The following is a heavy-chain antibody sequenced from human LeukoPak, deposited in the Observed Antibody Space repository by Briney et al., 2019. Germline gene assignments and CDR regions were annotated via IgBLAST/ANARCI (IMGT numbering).Heavy chain of an antibody. CDR3: AKDLDVVVVAATEIDAFDI. J-gene: IGHJ3*02. V-gene: IGHV3-23*01. Sequence: GGSLRLSCAASGFTFSSYAMSWVRRAPGKGLEWVSAISGSGGSTYYADSVKGRFTISRDNSKNTLYLQMNSLRAEDTAVYYCAKDLDVVVVAATEIDAFDIWGQGTMVTVSS. CDR2: ISGSGGST. D-gene: IGHD2-15*01. CDR1: GFTFSSYA.